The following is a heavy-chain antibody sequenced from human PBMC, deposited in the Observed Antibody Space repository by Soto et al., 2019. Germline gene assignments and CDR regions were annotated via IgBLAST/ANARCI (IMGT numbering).Heavy chain of an antibody. V-gene: IGHV1-18*01. CDR1: GYTFTRYG. CDR2: ISGYNGDT. CDR3: EKNGQPPYYYYGLDV. J-gene: IGHJ6*02. Sequence: QGHLVQSEAEVKKPGASVKVSCKASGYTFTRYGISWVRQAPGQGLEWMGWISGYNGDTNYAQKFQDRVSMTIDTSTGTAYMELRSLTSDDTAIYYCEKNGQPPYYYYGLDVWGQGTKVTVSS. D-gene: IGHD2-8*01.